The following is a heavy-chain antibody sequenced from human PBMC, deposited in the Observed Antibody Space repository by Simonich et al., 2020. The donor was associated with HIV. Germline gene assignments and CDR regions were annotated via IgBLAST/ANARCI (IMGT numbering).Heavy chain of an antibody. Sequence: QVQLQQWGAGLLKPSETLSLTCAVYGGSFSGYYWSWIRQPPGKGLEWIGESNHNGSTNYNPSLKSRVTISVDTSKNQFSLKLSSVTAADTAVYYCARGFYQRLYYFDYWGQGTLVTVSS. J-gene: IGHJ4*02. D-gene: IGHD2-2*01. CDR3: ARGFYQRLYYFDY. CDR1: GGSFSGYY. CDR2: SNHNGST. V-gene: IGHV4-34*01.